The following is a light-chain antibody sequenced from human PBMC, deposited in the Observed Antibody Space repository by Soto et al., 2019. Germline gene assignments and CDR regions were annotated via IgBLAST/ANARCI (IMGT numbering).Light chain of an antibody. CDR1: SSNIGRNT. V-gene: IGLV1-44*01. CDR3: GAWDDSLNGVL. CDR2: SDN. Sequence: QLVLTQPPSASGTPGQKVTISCSGSSSNIGRNTVNWYQQVPGTAPKLLMYSDNQRPSGVPDRFSGSRSGTSVSLAISGLQSEDEADYYCGAWDDSLNGVLFGGGTKVTVL. J-gene: IGLJ2*01.